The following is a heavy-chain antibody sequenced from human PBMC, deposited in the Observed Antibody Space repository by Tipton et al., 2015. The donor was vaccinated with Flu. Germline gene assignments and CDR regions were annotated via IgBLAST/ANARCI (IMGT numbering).Heavy chain of an antibody. CDR3: TIRTSPYSSSLVGY. CDR2: IRSKANSYAT. J-gene: IGHJ4*02. CDR1: GFTFSGSA. V-gene: IGHV3-73*01. D-gene: IGHD6-13*01. Sequence: GSLRLSCAASGFTFSGSAMHWVRQASGKGLEWVGRIRSKANSYATAHAASVKGRFTISRDDSKNTAYLQMNSLKTEDTAVYYCTIRTSPYSSSLVGYWGQGTLVTVSS.